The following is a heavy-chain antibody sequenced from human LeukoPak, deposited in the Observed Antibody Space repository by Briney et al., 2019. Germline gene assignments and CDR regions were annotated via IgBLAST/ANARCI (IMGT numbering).Heavy chain of an antibody. CDR2: IYYSGST. D-gene: IGHD3-22*01. Sequence: SETLSLTCTVSGGSISSYYWSWIRQPPGKGLEWIGYIYYSGSTNYNPSLKSRVTISVDTSKNQFSLKLSSVTAADTAVYYCARGPYYHDRWGQGTLVTVSS. CDR1: GGSISSYY. CDR3: ARGPYYHDR. V-gene: IGHV4-59*08. J-gene: IGHJ4*02.